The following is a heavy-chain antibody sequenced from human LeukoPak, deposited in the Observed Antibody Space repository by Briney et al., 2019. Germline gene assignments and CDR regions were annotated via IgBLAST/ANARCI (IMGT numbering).Heavy chain of an antibody. D-gene: IGHD3-22*01. CDR3: ARGGPYYYDSSGTEGDY. CDR1: GYTFTSYG. J-gene: IGHJ4*02. Sequence: GASVKVSCKASGYTFTSYGISWVRQAPGQGLEWMGWISAYNGNTNYAQKLQGGVTMTTDTSTSTAYMELRSLRSDDTAVYYCARGGPYYYDSSGTEGDYWGQGTLVTVSS. CDR2: ISAYNGNT. V-gene: IGHV1-18*01.